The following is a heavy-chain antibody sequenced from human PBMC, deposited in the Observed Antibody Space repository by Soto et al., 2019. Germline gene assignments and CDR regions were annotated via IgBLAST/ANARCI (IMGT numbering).Heavy chain of an antibody. CDR2: ISSRSSTV. Sequence: EVQLVESGGDVIQPGGSVRLSCAASGFSFSTFSMSWVRQAPGKGLEWVAYISSRSSTVHYPESVKGRFNISRDNTKKSLYLQVNTVRADNTAVYYCARRGGNGYSTYWYFDLWGRGTLLTVSS. J-gene: IGHJ2*01. V-gene: IGHV3-48*04. D-gene: IGHD5-12*01. CDR1: GFSFSTFS. CDR3: ARRGGNGYSTYWYFDL.